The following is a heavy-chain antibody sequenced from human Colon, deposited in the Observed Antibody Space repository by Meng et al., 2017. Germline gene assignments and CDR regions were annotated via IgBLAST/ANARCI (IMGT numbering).Heavy chain of an antibody. Sequence: WGSLRLSCAASGFTFSSYGMHWVRQAPGKGLEWVAVIWYDGSNKYYADSVKGRFTISRDNSKNTLYLQMNSLRAEDTAVYYCARAQYYYDSSGYWTPYYFDYWGQGTLVTVSS. CDR3: ARAQYYYDSSGYWTPYYFDY. J-gene: IGHJ4*02. V-gene: IGHV3-33*01. D-gene: IGHD3-22*01. CDR1: GFTFSSYG. CDR2: IWYDGSNK.